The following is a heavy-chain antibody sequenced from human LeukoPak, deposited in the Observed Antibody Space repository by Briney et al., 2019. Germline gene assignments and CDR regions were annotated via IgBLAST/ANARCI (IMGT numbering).Heavy chain of an antibody. J-gene: IGHJ4*02. V-gene: IGHV4-59*01. Sequence: SETLSLTCTVSGGSISSYYWSWIRQPPGKGLEWIGSMFHSGSTNYNPSLKSRVTISVDTSKNQFSLKLSSVTAADTAVYYCAREIEGGLIGYWGQGTLVTVSS. CDR1: GGSISSYY. CDR3: AREIEGGLIGY. CDR2: MFHSGST. D-gene: IGHD2-15*01.